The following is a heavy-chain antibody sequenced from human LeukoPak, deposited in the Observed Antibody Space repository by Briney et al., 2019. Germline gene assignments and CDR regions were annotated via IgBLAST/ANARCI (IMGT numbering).Heavy chain of an antibody. CDR3: ARNILFAFDI. CDR1: GLTVSSSY. J-gene: IGHJ3*02. V-gene: IGHV3-53*01. Sequence: GGSLRLSCAASGLTVSSSYMSWVRQAPGKGLEWVSIIYNDGSTYYADSMEGRFTISRDNSKNTLYLQVNSLRAEDTAMYYCARNILFAFDIWGQGTMVTVSS. CDR2: IYNDGST.